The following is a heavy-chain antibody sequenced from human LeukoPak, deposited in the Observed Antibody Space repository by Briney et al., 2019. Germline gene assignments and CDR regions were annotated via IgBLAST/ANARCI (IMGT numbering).Heavy chain of an antibody. D-gene: IGHD4-17*01. V-gene: IGHV1-69*04. J-gene: IGHJ4*02. CDR1: GGTFSSYA. CDR2: IIPILGIA. Sequence: ASVKVSCKASGGTFSSYAISWVRQAPGQGLEWMGRIIPILGIANYAQKFQGRVTITADKSTSTAYMELSSLRSEDTAVYYCARERTYGDYEGGYFDYWGQGTLVTVSS. CDR3: ARERTYGDYEGGYFDY.